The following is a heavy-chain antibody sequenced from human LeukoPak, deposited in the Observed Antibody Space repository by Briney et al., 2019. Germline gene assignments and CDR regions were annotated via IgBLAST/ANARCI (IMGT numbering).Heavy chain of an antibody. CDR1: GGSFSGYY. J-gene: IGHJ6*02. CDR3: ARARYCSSTSCHPGYGYYYGMDV. D-gene: IGHD2-2*01. CDR2: INHSGST. Sequence: SETLSLTCAVYGGSFSGYYWSWIRQPPGKGLEWIGEINHSGSTNYNPSLKSRVTISVDTSKNQFPLKLSSVTAADTAVYYCARARYCSSTSCHPGYGYYYGMDVWGQGTTVTVSS. V-gene: IGHV4-34*01.